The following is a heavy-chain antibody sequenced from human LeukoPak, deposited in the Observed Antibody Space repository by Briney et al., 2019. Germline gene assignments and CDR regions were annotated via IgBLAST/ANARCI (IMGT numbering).Heavy chain of an antibody. CDR3: TRMTAGHDY. CDR2: INHSGYT. D-gene: IGHD2-21*02. CDR1: GVSFNDYY. J-gene: IGHJ4*02. Sequence: SETLSLTCAVSGVSFNDYYWSRVRQTPGKGLEWIGEINHSGYTNDSPSLKSRVTLSIDTSRKQFSLNLRSVTVADTGIYYCTRMTAGHDYWGQGTLVTVSS. V-gene: IGHV4-34*01.